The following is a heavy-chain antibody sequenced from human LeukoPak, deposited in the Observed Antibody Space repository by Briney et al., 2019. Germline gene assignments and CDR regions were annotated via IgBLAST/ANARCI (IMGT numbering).Heavy chain of an antibody. CDR1: EFSFSTNW. Sequence: GGSLRLSCAASEFSFSTNWMHWVRQTPGKGLEWVAELNEDGSVKYYVDSVKGRFTISRDNAKSLLFLQMYNPRTEDTGVYFCANVPRSTVSYWGRGTLVTVS. CDR2: LNEDGSVK. J-gene: IGHJ4*02. V-gene: IGHV3-7*01. CDR3: ANVPRSTVSY. D-gene: IGHD2-2*01.